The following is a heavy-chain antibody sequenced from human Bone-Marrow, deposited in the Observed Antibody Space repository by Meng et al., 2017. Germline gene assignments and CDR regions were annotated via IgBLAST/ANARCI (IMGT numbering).Heavy chain of an antibody. CDR1: GGSISRYY. D-gene: IGHD2-15*01. CDR2: IYYSGST. Sequence: ETLSLTCTVSGGSISRYYWSWTRQPPGKGLGWIGYIYYSGSTNYNPPLKSRVTISVATSKSQFSLDLSSVTAASTAVYCCASLAATVDYWGQGTLVTVSS. V-gene: IGHV4-59*01. J-gene: IGHJ4*02. CDR3: ASLAATVDY.